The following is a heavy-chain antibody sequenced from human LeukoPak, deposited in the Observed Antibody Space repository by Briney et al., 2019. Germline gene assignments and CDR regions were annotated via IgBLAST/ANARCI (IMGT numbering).Heavy chain of an antibody. V-gene: IGHV4-59*01. CDR2: IYYSGST. CDR3: ARSRITIFGVVTGFDP. J-gene: IGHJ5*02. D-gene: IGHD3-3*01. CDR1: GGSLSSYY. Sequence: NPSGTLCLTCAVSGGSLSSYYLSWIRQPPGKGLEWVGYIYYSGSTNYNPSLKSRVTISVDTSKNQFSLKLSSVTAADTAVYYCARSRITIFGVVTGFDPWGQGTLVTVSS.